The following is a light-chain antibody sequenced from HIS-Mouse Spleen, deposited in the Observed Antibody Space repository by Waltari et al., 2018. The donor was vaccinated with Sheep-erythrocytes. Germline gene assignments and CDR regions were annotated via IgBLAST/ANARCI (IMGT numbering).Light chain of an antibody. CDR1: QGSSSA. J-gene: IGKJ1*01. V-gene: IGKV1D-13*01. CDR2: DAS. Sequence: AIQSPQPPSSLSASVVAIAPITCRASQGSSSALAWYQQKPGKAPKLLIYDASSLESGVPSRFSGSGSGTDFTLTIRSLQPEDFATYYCQQFNNYPRTFGQGTKVEIK. CDR3: QQFNNYPRT.